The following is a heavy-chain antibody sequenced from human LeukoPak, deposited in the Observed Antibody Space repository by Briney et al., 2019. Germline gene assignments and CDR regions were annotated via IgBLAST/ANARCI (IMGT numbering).Heavy chain of an antibody. D-gene: IGHD3-10*01. V-gene: IGHV3-13*04. Sequence: GGSLRLSCAASGFTFSSYDMHWVRQTTGKGLEWVSAIDTAGGTYYPDSVKGRFTLSRDNSKNTLYLQMNSLRIEDTAVYYCGGGSVGFGELNYWGQGTLVTVSS. CDR2: IDTAGGT. J-gene: IGHJ4*02. CDR1: GFTFSSYD. CDR3: GGGSVGFGELNY.